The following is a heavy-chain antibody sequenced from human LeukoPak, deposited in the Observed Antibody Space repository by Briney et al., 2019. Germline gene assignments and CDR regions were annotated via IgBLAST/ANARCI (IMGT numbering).Heavy chain of an antibody. D-gene: IGHD2-15*01. V-gene: IGHV4-59*01. CDR2: IYYSGST. CDR3: AREVGYCSGGSCYSYFDY. CDR1: GGSISSYY. J-gene: IGHJ4*02. Sequence: PSETLSLTCTVSGGSISSYYWSWIRHPPGKGLEWIGYIYYSGSTNYNASLTNRVTISVDTSKNQFSLKLGSVTAADTAVYYCAREVGYCSGGSCYSYFDYWGQGTLVTVSS.